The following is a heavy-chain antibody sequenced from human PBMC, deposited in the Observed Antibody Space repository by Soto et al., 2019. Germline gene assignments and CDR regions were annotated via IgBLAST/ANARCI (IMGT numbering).Heavy chain of an antibody. CDR1: GFTFSSYA. CDR3: AKALRFLEWLSPMDV. V-gene: IGHV3-23*01. D-gene: IGHD3-3*01. Sequence: GSLRLSCAASGFTFSSYAMSWVRQAPGKGLEWVSANSGSGGSTYYADSVKGRFTISRDNSKNTLYLQMNSLRAEDTAVYYCAKALRFLEWLSPMDVWGQGTTVTVSS. CDR2: NSGSGGST. J-gene: IGHJ6*02.